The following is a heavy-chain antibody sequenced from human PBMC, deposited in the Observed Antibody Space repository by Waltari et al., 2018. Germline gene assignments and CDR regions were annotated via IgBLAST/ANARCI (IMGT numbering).Heavy chain of an antibody. V-gene: IGHV4-39*07. D-gene: IGHD4-4*01. Sequence: QLQLQESGPGLVKPSETLSLTCTVSGGSISSSSYYWGWIRQPPGKGLEWIGSIYYSGSTYYNPSLKSRVTISGDTSKNQFSLKLSSVTAADTAVYYCARDGVAPYSNYSPFDYWGQGTLVTVSS. J-gene: IGHJ4*02. CDR3: ARDGVAPYSNYSPFDY. CDR1: GGSISSSSYY. CDR2: IYYSGST.